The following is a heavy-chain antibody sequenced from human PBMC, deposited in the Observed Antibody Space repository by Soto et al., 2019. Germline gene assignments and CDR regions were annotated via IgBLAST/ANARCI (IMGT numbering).Heavy chain of an antibody. CDR2: VNHNGRN. CDR3: ARGGSSDWQVAFDF. J-gene: IGHJ3*01. CDR1: GGSFSGYF. V-gene: IGHV4-34*01. Sequence: LSLTCTVYGGSFSGYFWNWIRQSPGKGLEWIGKVNHNGRNNYNPSLKSRVTISMDMSKNQFSLKLASVTAADTAVYYCARGGSSDWQVAFDFWGQGTMVTVSS. D-gene: IGHD6-19*01.